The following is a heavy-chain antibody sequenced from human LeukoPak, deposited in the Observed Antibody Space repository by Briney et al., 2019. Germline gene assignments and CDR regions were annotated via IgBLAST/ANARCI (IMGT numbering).Heavy chain of an antibody. CDR1: GYTFTSYG. J-gene: IGHJ6*03. CDR2: ISAYNGNT. CDR3: AREVALDIVVVPAARRAPLLDYYYYMDV. D-gene: IGHD2-2*01. V-gene: IGHV1-18*01. Sequence: ASVKLSCKASGYTFTSYGISWVRQAPGQGLEWMGWISAYNGNTNYSQKLHGRGTMTTDTSTSTAYMEPRSLRSDDTAVYYCAREVALDIVVVPAARRAPLLDYYYYMDVWGKGTTVTVSS.